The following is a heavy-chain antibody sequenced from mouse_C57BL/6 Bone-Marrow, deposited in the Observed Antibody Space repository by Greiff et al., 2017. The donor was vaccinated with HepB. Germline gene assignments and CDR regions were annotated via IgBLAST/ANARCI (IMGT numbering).Heavy chain of an antibody. Sequence: EVHLVESGPGMVKPSQSLSLTCTVTGYSITSGYDWHWIRHFPGNKLEWMGYISYSGSTNYNPSLKSRISITHDTSKNHFFLKLNSVTTEDTATYYCARDGYYYGSKDWYFDVWGTGTTVTVSS. J-gene: IGHJ1*03. CDR1: GYSITSGYD. CDR2: ISYSGST. CDR3: ARDGYYYGSKDWYFDV. D-gene: IGHD1-1*01. V-gene: IGHV3-1*01.